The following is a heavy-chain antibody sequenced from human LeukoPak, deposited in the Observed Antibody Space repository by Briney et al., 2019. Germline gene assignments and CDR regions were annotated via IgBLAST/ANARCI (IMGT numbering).Heavy chain of an antibody. Sequence: PSETLSLTCTVSGYSISSGYYWGWIRQPPGKGLEWIGSIYHSGSTYYNPSLKSRVTISVDTSKNQFSLKLSSVTAADTAVYYCARTGYIAAAGTWGQGTLVTVSS. CDR1: GYSISSGYY. CDR3: ARTGYIAAAGT. D-gene: IGHD6-13*01. CDR2: IYHSGST. J-gene: IGHJ5*02. V-gene: IGHV4-38-2*02.